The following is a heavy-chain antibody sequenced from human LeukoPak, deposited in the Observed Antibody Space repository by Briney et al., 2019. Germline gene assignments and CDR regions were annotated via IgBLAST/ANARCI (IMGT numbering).Heavy chain of an antibody. CDR3: ARDRLGTGSHGY. D-gene: IGHD7-27*01. CDR1: GFTFSGHW. J-gene: IGHJ4*02. Sequence: PGGSLRLSCAASGFTFSGHWMTWVRQAPGEGLEWVGNIKQDGNEKHYVDSVRGRFTISRDNAKDSLFLSMNSLRVDDTAVYYCARDRLGTGSHGYWGQGALVTVSS. CDR2: IKQDGNEK. V-gene: IGHV3-7*01.